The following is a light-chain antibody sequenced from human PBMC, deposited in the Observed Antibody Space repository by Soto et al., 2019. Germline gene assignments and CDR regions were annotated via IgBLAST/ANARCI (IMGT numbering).Light chain of an antibody. CDR1: QYVGTR. CDR2: GAS. J-gene: IGKJ1*01. Sequence: EIVLTQSPATLSSSPGETATLSCRASQYVGTRLAWYQHKPGQAPRLLIYGASTRATGIPARFSGSGSGTEFTLTISSLQSEDFAVYYCQQYSIWRTFGQGTKVDI. V-gene: IGKV3-15*01. CDR3: QQYSIWRT.